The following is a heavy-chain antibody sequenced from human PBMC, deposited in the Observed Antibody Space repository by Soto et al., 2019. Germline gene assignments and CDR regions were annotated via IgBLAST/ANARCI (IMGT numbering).Heavy chain of an antibody. V-gene: IGHV4-34*01. CDR1: GWCFSCYY. J-gene: IGHJ4*02. Sequence: PSETLSLTCDVYGWCFSCYYWSWIRRPPGKGLEWIWEINHSGSTNYNPSLKSRVTISVDTSKNQFSLKLSSVTAADTAVYYCASRPRLRFLEGLLPYFDYWGQGTLVTVSS. D-gene: IGHD3-3*01. CDR2: INHSGST. CDR3: ASRPRLRFLEGLLPYFDY.